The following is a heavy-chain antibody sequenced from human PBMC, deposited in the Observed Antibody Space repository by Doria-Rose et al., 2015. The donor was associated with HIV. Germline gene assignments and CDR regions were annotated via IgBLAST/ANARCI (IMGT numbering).Heavy chain of an antibody. CDR3: ARIKSSRWYHKYYFDF. CDR1: GVSLSSPGMG. D-gene: IGHD6-13*01. CDR2: IFSDDER. Sequence: ESGPVLVKPTETLTLTCTVSGVSLSSPGMGVSWIRQPPGKALEWLANIFSDDERSYKTSLKSRLAISRGTAKSQVVLTMTDMDPEDTATYYCARIKSSRWYHKYYFDFWGRGTLVIVSA. V-gene: IGHV2-26*01. J-gene: IGHJ4*02.